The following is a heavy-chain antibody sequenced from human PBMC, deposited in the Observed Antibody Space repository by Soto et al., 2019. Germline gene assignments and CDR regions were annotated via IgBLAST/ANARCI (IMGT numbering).Heavy chain of an antibody. D-gene: IGHD2-2*01. CDR1: EFTFSNYP. CDR3: AREIPTIGPHFDY. V-gene: IGHV3-23*01. Sequence: EVQLLDSGGGLVQPGGSLRLSCAASEFTFSNYPMTWVRQTPGEGLDWVATISGDGSQIYYADSVKGRFTISRDNSKNTLYLHMNSLRVEDTAIYYCAREIPTIGPHFDYWGQGTLVTVSS. CDR2: ISGDGSQI. J-gene: IGHJ4*02.